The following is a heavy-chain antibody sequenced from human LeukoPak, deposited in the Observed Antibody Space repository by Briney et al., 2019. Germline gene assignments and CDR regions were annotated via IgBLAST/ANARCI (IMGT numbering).Heavy chain of an antibody. J-gene: IGHJ3*02. CDR2: ISSNGGST. V-gene: IGHV3-64*01. CDR1: GFTFSSYA. Sequence: GGSLRLSCAASGFTFSSYAMHWVRQAPGKGLEYVSAISSNGGSTYYANSVKGRFTISRDNSKNTLYLQMGSLRAEDMAVYYCARDQGPQAAFDIWGQGTMVTVSS. CDR3: ARDQGPQAAFDI.